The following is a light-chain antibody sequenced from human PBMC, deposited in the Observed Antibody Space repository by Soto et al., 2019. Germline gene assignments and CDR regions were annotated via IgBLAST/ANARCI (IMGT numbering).Light chain of an antibody. Sequence: DIQMTQSPSSVSASVGDRVSITCRASQGISNWLAWYQQKPGRAPKLLIYTGSSLQSGVPSRFSGTGSGTNFTLTISSQQPEDVATYYCQQANSFPLTFGGGTKVEIK. J-gene: IGKJ4*01. CDR1: QGISNW. CDR2: TGS. CDR3: QQANSFPLT. V-gene: IGKV1-12*01.